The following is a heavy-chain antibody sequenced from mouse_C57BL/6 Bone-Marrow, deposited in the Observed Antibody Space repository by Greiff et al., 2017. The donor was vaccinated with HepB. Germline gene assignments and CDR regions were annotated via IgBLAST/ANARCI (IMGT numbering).Heavy chain of an antibody. D-gene: IGHD1-1*01. V-gene: IGHV2-9-1*01. Sequence: VMLVESGPGLVAPSQSLSITCTVSGFSLTSYAISWVRQPPGKGLEWLGVIWTGGGTNYNSALKSRLSISKDNSKSQVFLKMNSLQTDDTARYYCARNHYYGSSHWYFDVWGTGTTVTVSS. CDR3: ARNHYYGSSHWYFDV. J-gene: IGHJ1*03. CDR1: GFSLTSYA. CDR2: IWTGGGT.